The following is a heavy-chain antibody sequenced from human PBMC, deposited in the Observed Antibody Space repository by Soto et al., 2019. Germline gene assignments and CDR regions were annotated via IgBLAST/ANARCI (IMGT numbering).Heavy chain of an antibody. D-gene: IGHD4-4*01. J-gene: IGHJ6*02. V-gene: IGHV5-51*01. CDR3: ARGSLDCRWGVFTVANCGMDV. CDR2: IYPGDSDT. Sequence: GESLKISCKGSGYSFTNYWIGWVRQMPGKGLEWMGIIYPGDSDTRYSPSSQGQVTISADKSISTAYLQWSSLKASDTAMYYCARGSLDCRWGVFTVANCGMDVWGQGTTVTVSS. CDR1: GYSFTNYW.